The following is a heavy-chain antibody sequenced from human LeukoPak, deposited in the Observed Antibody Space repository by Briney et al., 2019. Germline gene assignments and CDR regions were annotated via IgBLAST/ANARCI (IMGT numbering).Heavy chain of an antibody. D-gene: IGHD5-12*01. CDR3: ASTGGYDYPNSYFDY. CDR2: INQSGST. J-gene: IGHJ4*02. V-gene: IGHV4-34*01. Sequence: SETLSLTCAVYGGSFSGYYWSWIRQPPGKGLEWIGEINQSGSTNYNPSLKSRVTISVDTSKNQFSLKLRSVTAADTAVYYCASTGGYDYPNSYFDYWGQGTLVTVSS. CDR1: GGSFSGYY.